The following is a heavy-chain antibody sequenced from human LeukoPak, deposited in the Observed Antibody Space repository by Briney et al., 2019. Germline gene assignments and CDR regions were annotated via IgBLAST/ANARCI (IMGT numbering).Heavy chain of an antibody. J-gene: IGHJ4*02. D-gene: IGHD6-13*01. V-gene: IGHV1-2*02. CDR3: ARVDGSSWRLDY. CDR1: GYTFTGYY. CDR2: INPNSGGT. Sequence: ASVKVSCKASGYTFTGYYMHWVRQGPGQGLEWMGWINPNSGGTNYAQKFQGRVTMTRDTSISTAYMELSRLRSDDTAVYYCARVDGSSWRLDYWGQGTLVTVSS.